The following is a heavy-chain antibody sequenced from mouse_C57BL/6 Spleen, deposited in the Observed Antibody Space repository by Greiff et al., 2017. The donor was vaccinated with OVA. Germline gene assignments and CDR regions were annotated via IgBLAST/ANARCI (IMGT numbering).Heavy chain of an antibody. J-gene: IGHJ2*01. CDR3: ARDRSTMVTYFDY. Sequence: DVKLVESGGGLVKPGGSLKLSCAASGFTFSSYAMSWVRQTPEKRLEWVATISDGGSYTYYPDNVKGRFTISRDNAKNNLYLQMSHLKSEDTAMYYCARDRSTMVTYFDYWGQGTTLTVSS. CDR2: ISDGGSYT. D-gene: IGHD2-2*01. V-gene: IGHV5-4*01. CDR1: GFTFSSYA.